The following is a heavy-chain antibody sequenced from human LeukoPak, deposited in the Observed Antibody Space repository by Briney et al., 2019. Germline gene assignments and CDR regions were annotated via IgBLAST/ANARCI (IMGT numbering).Heavy chain of an antibody. J-gene: IGHJ3*02. Sequence: GASAKVSCKASGYTFTSYDTNWVRQATGQGLEWMGWMNPNSGNTGYAQKFQGRVIITRNTSISTAYMELSSLRSEDTAVYYCARVWAAGIGLGYDAFDIWGQGTMVTVSS. V-gene: IGHV1-8*03. CDR3: ARVWAAGIGLGYDAFDI. D-gene: IGHD3-10*01. CDR1: GYTFTSYD. CDR2: MNPNSGNT.